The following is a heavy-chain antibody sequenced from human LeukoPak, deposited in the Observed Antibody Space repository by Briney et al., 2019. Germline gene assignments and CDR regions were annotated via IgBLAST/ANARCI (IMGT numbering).Heavy chain of an antibody. CDR2: IYHSGST. CDR1: GYSISGGYY. Sequence: NASETLSLTCTVSGYSISGGYYWGWIRQPPGKGLEWIGSIYHSGSTYYNPSLKSRVTISVDTSKNQFSLKLSSVTAADTAVYYCARAIESYYYDSSGYYSGYYFDYWGQGTLVTVSS. CDR3: ARAIESYYYDSSGYYSGYYFDY. J-gene: IGHJ4*02. D-gene: IGHD3-22*01. V-gene: IGHV4-38-2*02.